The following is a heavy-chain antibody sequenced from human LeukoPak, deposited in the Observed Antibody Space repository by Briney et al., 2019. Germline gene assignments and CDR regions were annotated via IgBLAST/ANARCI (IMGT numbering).Heavy chain of an antibody. CDR1: GFTFSSYG. Sequence: GGSLRLSCAASGFTFSSYGMHWVRQAPGKGLEWVAFIRFDGSDKYYADSVKGRFTISRDDSKNTLYLQMNSLRPEDTAVYHRTKSDTSGYRTYHFNYWGQGTLVTVSS. V-gene: IGHV3-30*02. CDR2: IRFDGSDK. CDR3: TKSDTSGYRTYHFNY. D-gene: IGHD3-22*01. J-gene: IGHJ4*02.